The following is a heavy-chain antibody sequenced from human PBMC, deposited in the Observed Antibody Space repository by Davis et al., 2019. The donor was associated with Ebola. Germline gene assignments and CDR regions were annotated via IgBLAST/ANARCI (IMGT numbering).Heavy chain of an antibody. CDR2: INGGGDSA. D-gene: IGHD2-15*01. CDR1: GFTFNIYG. J-gene: IGHJ4*02. CDR3: AKRRGGSSWGWFDY. V-gene: IGHV3-23*01. Sequence: PGGSLRLSCVVSGFTFNIYGMSWVRQAPGKGLEWVSTINGGGDSAYYADSVKGRFTISRDNSKNNLYLEMNSLRVEDTAVYYCAKRRGGSSWGWFDYWGQGTLVTVSS.